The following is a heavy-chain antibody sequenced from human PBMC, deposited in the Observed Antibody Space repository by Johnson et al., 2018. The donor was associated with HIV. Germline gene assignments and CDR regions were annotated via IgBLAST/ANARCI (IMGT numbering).Heavy chain of an antibody. J-gene: IGHJ3*02. D-gene: IGHD3-22*01. Sequence: VQLVESGGGLVQPGRSLKLSCAASGFTFDDYAMHWVRQTPGKGLEWVSLIYSDGSTYYADSVKGRFTISRDNSKNMVYLQMNSLRAEDTAVYYCARHLSSGLGFDAFDIWGQGTMVTVSS. CDR2: IYSDGST. V-gene: IGHV3-66*04. CDR3: ARHLSSGLGFDAFDI. CDR1: GFTFDDYA.